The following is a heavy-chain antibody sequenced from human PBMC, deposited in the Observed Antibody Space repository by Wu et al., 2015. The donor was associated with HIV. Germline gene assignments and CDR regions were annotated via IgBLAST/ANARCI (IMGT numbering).Heavy chain of an antibody. CDR3: ARGDYANYDFWSAYPSY. V-gene: IGHV1-2*02. J-gene: IGHJ4*02. CDR1: GYTFTDYY. D-gene: IGHD3-3*01. Sequence: QVQLVQSGAEVKKPGASVKVSCQASGYTFTDYYIHWVQQAPGQGLEWMGWINPNSGGTNYAQKFQGRVTLTRDTSIGTAYMELSRLTSDDTAVYYCARGDYANYDFWSAYPSYWGQGTLVTVSS. CDR2: INPNSGGT.